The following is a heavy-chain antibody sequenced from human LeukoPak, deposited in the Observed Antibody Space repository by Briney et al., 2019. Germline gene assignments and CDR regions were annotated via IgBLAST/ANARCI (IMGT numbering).Heavy chain of an antibody. CDR2: INPSGGST. CDR3: APDPLTTFDP. V-gene: IGHV1-46*01. CDR1: GYTFTSYY. J-gene: IGHJ5*02. D-gene: IGHD1-14*01. Sequence: ASVKVSCKASGYTFTSYYMHWVRQAPGQGLEWMGIINPSGGSTSYAQKFQGRVTMTRDTSTSTGYMELSSLRSEHTAVYYCAPDPLTTFDPWGQGTLVTVSS.